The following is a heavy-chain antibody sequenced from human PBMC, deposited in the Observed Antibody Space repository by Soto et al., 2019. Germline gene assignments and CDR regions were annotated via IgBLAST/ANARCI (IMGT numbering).Heavy chain of an antibody. CDR2: INPNTGVT. D-gene: IGHD2-21*02. Sequence: QIELVQSGAEVTKSGASVKVSCKTSGYTFAGFYVHWGRQVPGQGLEWMGWINPNTGVTHYAEKFQDRGPMTRDTCIRTGDMEFASLTSDDTATYYCAREGNYYTSGDGHWFDPWGQGTLITVSP. CDR3: AREGNYYTSGDGHWFDP. V-gene: IGHV1-2*02. CDR1: GYTFAGFY. J-gene: IGHJ5*02.